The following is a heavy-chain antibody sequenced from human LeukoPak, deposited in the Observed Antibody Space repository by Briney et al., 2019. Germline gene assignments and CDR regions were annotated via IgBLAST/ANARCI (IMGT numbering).Heavy chain of an antibody. D-gene: IGHD2-21*02. V-gene: IGHV3-53*01. CDR3: AREVRLVVTVTGGWFDP. Sequence: QAGGSLRLSCAASGFTFSSYEMNWVRQAPGKGLEWVSVIYSGGSTYYADSVKGRFTTSRDNSKNTLYLQMNSLRAEDTAVYYCAREVRLVVTVTGGWFDPWGQGTLVTVSS. J-gene: IGHJ5*02. CDR1: GFTFSSYE. CDR2: IYSGGST.